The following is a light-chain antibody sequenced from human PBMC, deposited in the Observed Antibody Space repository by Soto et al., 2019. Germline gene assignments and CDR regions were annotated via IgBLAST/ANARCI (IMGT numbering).Light chain of an antibody. J-gene: IGLJ3*02. CDR3: SSYATSIGV. CDR2: EVS. Sequence: QSVLTQPASVSGSPGQSITISCTGSSSDIGGYNYVSWYQQYPGKAPKLLIYEVSNRPSGVSNRFSGSKSGNTASLTISGLQAEDEADYYCSSYATSIGVFGGGTQLTV. V-gene: IGLV2-14*03. CDR1: SSDIGGYNY.